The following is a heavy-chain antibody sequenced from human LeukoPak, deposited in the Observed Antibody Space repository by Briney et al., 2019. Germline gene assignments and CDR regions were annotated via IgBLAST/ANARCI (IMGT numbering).Heavy chain of an antibody. D-gene: IGHD7-27*01. CDR2: ISSSGSAV. J-gene: IGHJ4*02. Sequence: GGSLRLSCEGSGFTFSDYYMSWVRQGPGKGLEWISYISSSGSAVYNEDSVKGRFTISRDNAKNSLFLQMNSLRAEDTAVYYCARLYHWGQQYYFDFWGQGTLVTVSS. V-gene: IGHV3-11*01. CDR3: ARLYHWGQQYYFDF. CDR1: GFTFSDYY.